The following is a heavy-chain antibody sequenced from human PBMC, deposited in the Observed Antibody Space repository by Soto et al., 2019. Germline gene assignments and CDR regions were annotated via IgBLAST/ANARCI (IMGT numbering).Heavy chain of an antibody. CDR1: GGTFSSYS. CDR2: IIPIFGTA. J-gene: IGHJ4*02. V-gene: IGHV1-69*01. CDR3: ARDGGRHSGGIDY. D-gene: IGHD1-26*01. Sequence: QVQLVQSGAEVKKPGSSVKVSCKASGGTFSSYSINWVRQAPGQGLEWMGEIIPIFGTANYAQKFQGRVTSTADESTSTAHMELSSLRSEDTAVYYCARDGGRHSGGIDYWGQGTLVTVSS.